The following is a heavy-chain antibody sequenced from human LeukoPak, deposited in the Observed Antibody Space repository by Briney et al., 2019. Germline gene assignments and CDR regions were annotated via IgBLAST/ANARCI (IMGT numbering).Heavy chain of an antibody. J-gene: IGHJ5*02. CDR2: IYYSGST. Sequence: KASETLSLTCTVSGGSISSYYWSWIRQPPGKGLEWIGYIYYSGSTNYNPSLKSRVTISVDTSKNQFSLKLSSVTAADTAVYYCARVIDYYGSGSYYVLSWFDPWGQGTLVTVSS. D-gene: IGHD3-10*01. V-gene: IGHV4-59*01. CDR3: ARVIDYYGSGSYYVLSWFDP. CDR1: GGSISSYY.